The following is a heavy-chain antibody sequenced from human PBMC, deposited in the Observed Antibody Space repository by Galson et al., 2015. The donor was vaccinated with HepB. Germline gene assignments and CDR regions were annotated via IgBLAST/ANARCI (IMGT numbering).Heavy chain of an antibody. CDR1: GFTFSDYY. J-gene: IGHJ4*02. Sequence: SLRLSCAASGFTFSDYYMSWIRQAPGKGLEWVSYISSSSSYTNYADSVKGRFTISRDNAKNSLYLQMNSLRAEDTAVYYCARAKGRLRDTANFGGYWGQGTLVTVSS. CDR2: ISSSSSYT. D-gene: IGHD5-18*01. V-gene: IGHV3-11*06. CDR3: ARAKGRLRDTANFGGY.